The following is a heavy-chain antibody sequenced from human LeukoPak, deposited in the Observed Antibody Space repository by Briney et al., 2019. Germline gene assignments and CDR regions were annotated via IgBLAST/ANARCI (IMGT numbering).Heavy chain of an antibody. V-gene: IGHV3-21*01. CDR1: GFTFSSYS. CDR2: ISSSSSYI. J-gene: IGHJ4*02. D-gene: IGHD5-18*01. Sequence: GGSLRLSCAASGFTFSSYSMNWVRQAPGKGLEWVSSISSSSSYIYYADSVKGRFTISRDNAKNSLYLQMNSLRAEDTAVYYCARDPGYSYGLDYWGQGTLVTVSS. CDR3: ARDPGYSYGLDY.